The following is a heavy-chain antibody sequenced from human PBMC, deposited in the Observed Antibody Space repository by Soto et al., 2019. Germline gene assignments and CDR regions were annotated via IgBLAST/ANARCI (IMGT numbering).Heavy chain of an antibody. Sequence: EVQLVESEGGLVQPGGSLRLSCAASGFTFSYYWMHWVRQAPGQGLVWVSRIHSDGSSTTYADSVKGRFTISRDNAKKTLYLQLNSLRAEDTAVYYCARGDRGAFDLWGQGTMFTVSS. V-gene: IGHV3-74*01. D-gene: IGHD2-21*02. CDR3: ARGDRGAFDL. CDR2: IHSDGSST. J-gene: IGHJ3*01. CDR1: GFTFSYYW.